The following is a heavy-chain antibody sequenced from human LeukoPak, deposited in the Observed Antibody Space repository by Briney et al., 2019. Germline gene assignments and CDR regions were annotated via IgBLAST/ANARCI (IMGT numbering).Heavy chain of an antibody. D-gene: IGHD2-2*01. Sequence: PGGSLRLSCAASGFTFSDYYMSWIRQAPGKGLEWVSYISSSGSTIYYVDSVKGRFTISRDNAKNSLYLQMNSLRAEDTAVYYCARDSAYCSSTSCYAQYYFDYWGQGTLVTVSS. CDR1: GFTFSDYY. J-gene: IGHJ4*02. CDR2: ISSSGSTI. CDR3: ARDSAYCSSTSCYAQYYFDY. V-gene: IGHV3-11*01.